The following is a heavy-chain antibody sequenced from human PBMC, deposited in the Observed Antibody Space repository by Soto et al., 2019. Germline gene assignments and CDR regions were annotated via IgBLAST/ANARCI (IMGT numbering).Heavy chain of an antibody. V-gene: IGHV1-69*12. Sequence: QVQLVQSGAEVKKPGSSVKVSCKASGGTFSSYAISWVRQAPGQGLEWMGGIIPIFGTANYAQKFQGRVTITADESTSTAYMELSSLRSEDTAVYYCARVREWVNTVTLGYYYYGMDVWGQGTTVTVSS. CDR2: IIPIFGTA. D-gene: IGHD4-4*01. J-gene: IGHJ6*02. CDR3: ARVREWVNTVTLGYYYYGMDV. CDR1: GGTFSSYA.